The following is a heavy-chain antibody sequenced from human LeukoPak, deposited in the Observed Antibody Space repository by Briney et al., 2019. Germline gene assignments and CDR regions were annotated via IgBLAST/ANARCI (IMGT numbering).Heavy chain of an antibody. CDR3: ARDTAMVGGNNWFDP. Sequence: GGSLRLSCAASGFTFSSYSMNWVRQAPGKGLEWVSSISSSSSYIYYADSVKGRFTISRDNAKNSLHLQMNSLRAEDTAVYYCARDTAMVGGNNWFDPWGQGTLVTVSS. V-gene: IGHV3-21*01. CDR2: ISSSSSYI. CDR1: GFTFSSYS. J-gene: IGHJ5*02. D-gene: IGHD5-18*01.